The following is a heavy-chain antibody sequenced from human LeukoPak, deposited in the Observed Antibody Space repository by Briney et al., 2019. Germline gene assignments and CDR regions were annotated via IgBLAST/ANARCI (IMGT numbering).Heavy chain of an antibody. CDR1: GFTFSSYG. V-gene: IGHV3-23*01. CDR2: ISASGGTT. Sequence: GGTLRLSCAASGFTFSSYGISWVRQAPGKGLEWVSAISASGGTTYYADSVKGHFTISRDNSKNTLYLQMNSLSAEDTAVYYCAKQLELFDYWGQGTLVTVSS. CDR3: AKQLELFDY. J-gene: IGHJ4*02. D-gene: IGHD1-7*01.